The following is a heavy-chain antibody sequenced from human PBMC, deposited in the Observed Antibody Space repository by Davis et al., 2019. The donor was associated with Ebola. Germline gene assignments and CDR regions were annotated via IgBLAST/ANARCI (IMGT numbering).Heavy chain of an antibody. J-gene: IGHJ6*02. CDR2: ISSSSSYI. CDR1: GFTFSSYS. V-gene: IGHV3-21*05. D-gene: IGHD6-6*01. Sequence: PGGSLRLSCAASGFTFSSYSMNWVRQAPGKGLEWVSYISSSSSYIYYADSVKGRFTISRDNAKNSLYLQMNSLRAEDTAVYYCAREAGSSSSLYYYGMDVWGQGTTVTVSS. CDR3: AREAGSSSSLYYYGMDV.